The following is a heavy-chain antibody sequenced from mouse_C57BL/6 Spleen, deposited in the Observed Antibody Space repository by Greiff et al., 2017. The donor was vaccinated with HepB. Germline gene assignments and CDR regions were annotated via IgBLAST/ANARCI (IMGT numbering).Heavy chain of an antibody. CDR3: TGLVLNYGKNPDWYFDV. J-gene: IGHJ1*03. Sequence: EVKLMESGGGLVQPGGSMKLSCVASGFTFSNYWMNWVRQSPEKGLEWVAQIRLKSDNYATHYAESVKGRFTISRDDSKSSVYLQMNNLRAEDTGIYYCTGLVLNYGKNPDWYFDVWGTGTTVTVSS. CDR1: GFTFSNYW. V-gene: IGHV6-3*01. D-gene: IGHD2-1*01. CDR2: IRLKSDNYAT.